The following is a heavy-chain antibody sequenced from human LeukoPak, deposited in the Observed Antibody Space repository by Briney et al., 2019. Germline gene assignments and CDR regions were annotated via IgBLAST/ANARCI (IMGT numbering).Heavy chain of an antibody. CDR3: ASLGASTLDYYDSSGYYYFDY. V-gene: IGHV4-39*01. CDR2: IYYSGST. J-gene: IGHJ4*02. D-gene: IGHD3-22*01. CDR1: GGPISSSSYY. Sequence: AETLSLTCTVSGGPISSSSYYWGWIRQPPGKGLEWIGSIYYSGSTYYNPSLKSRVTISVDTSKNQVSLKLSSVTAADTAVYYCASLGASTLDYYDSSGYYYFDYWGQGTLVTVSS.